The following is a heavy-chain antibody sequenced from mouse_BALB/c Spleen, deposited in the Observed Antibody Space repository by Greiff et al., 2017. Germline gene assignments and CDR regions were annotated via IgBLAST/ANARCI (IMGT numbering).Heavy chain of an antibody. Sequence: VKLQQSGAELAKPGASVKMSCKASGYTFASYCMHWVKQRPGQGLEWIGYINPSTGYTEYNQKFKDKATLTADKSSSTAYMQLSSLTSEDSAVYYCAANWGPFAYWGQGTLVTVSA. V-gene: IGHV1-7*01. CDR3: AANWGPFAY. CDR2: INPSTGYT. J-gene: IGHJ3*01. CDR1: GYTFASYC. D-gene: IGHD4-1*01.